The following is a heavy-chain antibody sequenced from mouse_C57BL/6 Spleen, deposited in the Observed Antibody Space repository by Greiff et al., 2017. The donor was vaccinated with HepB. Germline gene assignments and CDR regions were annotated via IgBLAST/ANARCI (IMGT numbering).Heavy chain of an antibody. Sequence: EVQLVESGPGLVKPSQSLSLTCSVTGYSITSGYYWNWIRQFPGNKLEWMGYISYDGSNNYNPSLKNRISITRDTSKNQFFLKLNSVTTEDTATYYCAREGDGNYDGYFDYWGQGTTLTVSS. V-gene: IGHV3-6*01. D-gene: IGHD2-1*01. CDR3: AREGDGNYDGYFDY. CDR1: GYSITSGYY. CDR2: ISYDGSN. J-gene: IGHJ2*01.